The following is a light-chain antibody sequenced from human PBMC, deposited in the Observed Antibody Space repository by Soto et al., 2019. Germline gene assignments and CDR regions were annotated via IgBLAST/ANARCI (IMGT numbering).Light chain of an antibody. CDR1: QSVSSSY. J-gene: IGKJ4*01. Sequence: ESVLTQSPGTLYLSPGERATLSCMASQSVSSSYLAWYQQKPGQAPRLRIYGASSRATGIPDRFSGSGSGTDFTLTISRLEPEDFAVYYCQQYGSSPPFPFGGGTKVEIK. V-gene: IGKV3-20*01. CDR2: GAS. CDR3: QQYGSSPPFP.